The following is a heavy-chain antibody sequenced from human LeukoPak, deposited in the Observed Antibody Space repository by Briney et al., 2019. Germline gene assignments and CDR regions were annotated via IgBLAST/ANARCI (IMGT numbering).Heavy chain of an antibody. V-gene: IGHV1-69*04. J-gene: IGHJ4*02. CDR3: ARDIAVAGNFDY. CDR1: GGTFSSYA. Sequence: SVKVSCKASGGTFSSYAISWVRQAPGQGLEWIGRIIPILGIANYAQKFQGRVTITADKSTSTAYMELSSLRSEDTAVYYCARDIAVAGNFDYWGQGTPVTVSS. CDR2: IIPILGIA. D-gene: IGHD6-19*01.